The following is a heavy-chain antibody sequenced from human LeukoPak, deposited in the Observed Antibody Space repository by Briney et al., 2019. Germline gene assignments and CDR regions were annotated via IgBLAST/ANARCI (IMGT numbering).Heavy chain of an antibody. Sequence: GRSLRLSCAASGFTFDDYAMHWVRQAPGKGLEWVAVISWNSGNIGYADSVKGRFTISRDNAKNSMYLQMNSLRAEDTALYYCAKAETGEGGSVDYWGQGTLVTV. J-gene: IGHJ4*02. V-gene: IGHV3-9*01. D-gene: IGHD7-27*01. CDR2: ISWNSGNI. CDR1: GFTFDDYA. CDR3: AKAETGEGGSVDY.